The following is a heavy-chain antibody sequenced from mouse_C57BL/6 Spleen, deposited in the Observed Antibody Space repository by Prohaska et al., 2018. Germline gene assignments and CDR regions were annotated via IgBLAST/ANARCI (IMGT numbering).Heavy chain of an antibody. V-gene: IGHV1-26*01. D-gene: IGHD1-1*01. CDR3: ARGDYSHWYFDV. CDR1: GYTFTDSY. J-gene: IGHJ1*03. Sequence: PWASVKISCKASGYTFTDSYMNWLKQSHGKSLEWIGDINPNNGGTSYNQKFKGKATLTVDKSSSTAYMELRSLTSEDSAVYYCARGDYSHWYFDVWGTGTTVTVSS. CDR2: INPNNGGT.